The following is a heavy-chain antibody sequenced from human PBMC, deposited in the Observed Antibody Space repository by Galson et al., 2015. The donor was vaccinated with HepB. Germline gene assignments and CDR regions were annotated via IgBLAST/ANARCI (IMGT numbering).Heavy chain of an antibody. CDR3: ATEGTLTAGITVY. CDR2: LDPEDGER. Sequence: VKVSCKASGYRFIDYHIHWVLQAPGKGLEWMGRLDPEDGERMYAEKFQDRLTLSADTSTDTAYMELSSLTSEDTAFYYCATEGTLTAGITVYWGHGTLVTVSS. CDR1: GYRFIDYH. V-gene: IGHV1-69-2*01. J-gene: IGHJ4*01. D-gene: IGHD4-11*01.